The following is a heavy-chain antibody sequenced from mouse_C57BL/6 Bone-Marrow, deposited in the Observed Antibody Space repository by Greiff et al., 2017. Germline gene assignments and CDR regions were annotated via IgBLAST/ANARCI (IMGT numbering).Heavy chain of an antibody. CDR3: ARVTTVVHFDY. CDR2: IWSGGST. D-gene: IGHD1-1*01. J-gene: IGHJ2*01. Sequence: QVQLKQSGPGLVQPSQSLSITCTVSGFSLTSYGVHWVRQSPGKGPEWLGVIWSGGSTDYNAAFISRLSISKDNSKCQVFFKMNSLEADDTAIYYCARVTTVVHFDYWGQGITLTVSS. CDR1: GFSLTSYG. V-gene: IGHV2-2*01.